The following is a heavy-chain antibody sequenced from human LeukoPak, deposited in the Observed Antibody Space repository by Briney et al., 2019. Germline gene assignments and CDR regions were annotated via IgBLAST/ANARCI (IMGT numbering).Heavy chain of an antibody. J-gene: IGHJ3*01. D-gene: IGHD3-22*01. V-gene: IGHV4-59*11. CDR1: GGSLSGHY. CDR2: VSYTGRT. CDR3: ARLLDNDSSGDPDTFDV. Sequence: SETLSLTCTVSGGSLSGHYWSWIRQPPGKRLEWIGYVSYTGRTKYNPSLQSRVTIAIDTSKSQFSLKLTSVTSADTAVYSCARLLDNDSSGDPDTFDVWGQGTTVIVSS.